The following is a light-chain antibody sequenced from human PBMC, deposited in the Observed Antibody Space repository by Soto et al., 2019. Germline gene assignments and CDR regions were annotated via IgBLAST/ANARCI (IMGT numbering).Light chain of an antibody. CDR2: AAS. CDR1: QGIGVY. J-gene: IGKJ4*01. Sequence: DIPMTQSPSSLSASFGDRVTITCRASQGIGVYLAWFQQKPGNAPKLLIYAASTLQSGVPSRFSGSGSGTDFTLTISSLQPEDVATYYWQKYNSAPLTFGGGTKVEIK. CDR3: QKYNSAPLT. V-gene: IGKV1-27*01.